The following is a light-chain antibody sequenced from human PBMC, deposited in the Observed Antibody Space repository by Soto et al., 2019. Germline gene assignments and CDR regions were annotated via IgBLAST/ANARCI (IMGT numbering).Light chain of an antibody. V-gene: IGLV2-14*03. CDR2: DVS. CDR1: SSDVGAFNY. Sequence: QSALTQPASVSGSPGQAITISCSGTSSDVGAFNYVSWYQQHPGKAPKLMIYDVSNRPSGVSNRFSGSKSGNTASLTISGLQAEDEADYYCFSHRGGDSHVFGTGTKLTVL. CDR3: FSHRGGDSHV. J-gene: IGLJ1*01.